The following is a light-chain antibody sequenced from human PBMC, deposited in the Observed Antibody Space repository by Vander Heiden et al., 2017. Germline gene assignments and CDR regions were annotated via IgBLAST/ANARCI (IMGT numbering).Light chain of an antibody. Sequence: HSVLTQPPSASGTPGPRVVIPCSGSSSNIGSNYVYWYQQVPGTAPKLLIYRNFQWPLGVPDRFSGSKSGTSASLAISGLRSEDEADYFCAAWDDSLSGLVFGTGTRVTVL. V-gene: IGLV1-47*01. CDR3: AAWDDSLSGLV. CDR2: RNF. CDR1: SSNIGSNY. J-gene: IGLJ1*01.